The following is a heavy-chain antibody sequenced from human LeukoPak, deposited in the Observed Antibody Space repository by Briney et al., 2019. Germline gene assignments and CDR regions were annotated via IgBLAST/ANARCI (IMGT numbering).Heavy chain of an antibody. V-gene: IGHV4-38-2*02. CDR1: GDCITGYY. J-gene: IGHJ4*02. CDR2: VYHTGST. CDR3: VAGIPVADTY. D-gene: IGHD6-19*01. Sequence: SETLSLTCTVSGDCITGYYWGWIRQSPGKGLEWIGSVYHTGSTYYNPSLKSRVIVSADLSENQFSLNLSSVTAADTAVYYCVAGIPVADTYWGQGTLVIVSS.